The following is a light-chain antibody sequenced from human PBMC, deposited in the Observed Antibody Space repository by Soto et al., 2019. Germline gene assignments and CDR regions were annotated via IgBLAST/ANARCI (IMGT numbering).Light chain of an antibody. CDR1: QSVSISY. CDR3: QQYDSSPPFALT. J-gene: IGKJ4*01. CDR2: GAS. Sequence: EIVLTQSPGTLSLSPGERATLSCRASQSVSISYLAWYQQRPGQAPRLLIYGASSRATGIPDRFSGRGSRTDFTLTINRLEPEDFAVYYCQQYDSSPPFALTFGGGTKVEIK. V-gene: IGKV3-20*01.